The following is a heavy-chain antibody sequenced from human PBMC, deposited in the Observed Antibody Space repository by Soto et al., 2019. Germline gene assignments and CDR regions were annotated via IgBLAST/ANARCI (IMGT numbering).Heavy chain of an antibody. Sequence: EVQLVESGGGLVRPGGSLRLSCAASGFTVSSNYMSWVRQAPGKGLEWVSILYSGGNTHYADSVKGRFTISRHSSKNTLYLQMNSLRLEDTAVYFCARDPPDPYHDGSGFYTDWGQGTLVTVSS. V-gene: IGHV3-53*04. CDR2: LYSGGNT. D-gene: IGHD3-22*01. J-gene: IGHJ4*02. CDR1: GFTVSSNY. CDR3: ARDPPDPYHDGSGFYTD.